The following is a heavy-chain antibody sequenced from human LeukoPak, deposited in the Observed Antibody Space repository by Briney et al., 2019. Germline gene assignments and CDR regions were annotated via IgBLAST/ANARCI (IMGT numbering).Heavy chain of an antibody. CDR2: IYPSGAT. Sequence: SETLSLTCTVSGGSMRSGDYHWAWSRQPPGKGLEWIGYIYPSGATSYSPSLKSRVTLSVDWSKNQFSLKLNSVTAADTAMYYCATYNGNYGGVYWGQGTLVTVSS. CDR1: GGSMRSGDYH. CDR3: ATYNGNYGGVY. D-gene: IGHD4-23*01. V-gene: IGHV4-30-2*01. J-gene: IGHJ4*02.